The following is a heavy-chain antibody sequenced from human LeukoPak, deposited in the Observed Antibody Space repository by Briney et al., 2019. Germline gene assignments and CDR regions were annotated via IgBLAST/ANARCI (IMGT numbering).Heavy chain of an antibody. CDR1: GFTFSSYA. J-gene: IGHJ4*02. D-gene: IGHD3-16*02. Sequence: PGGSLRLSCAASGFTFSSYAMHWARQAPGKGLEWVAVISYDGSNKYYADSVKGRFTISRDNSKNTLYLQMNSLRAEDTAVYYCARDVRVWGSYRSPDYWGQGTLVTVSS. CDR3: ARDVRVWGSYRSPDY. CDR2: ISYDGSNK. V-gene: IGHV3-30*04.